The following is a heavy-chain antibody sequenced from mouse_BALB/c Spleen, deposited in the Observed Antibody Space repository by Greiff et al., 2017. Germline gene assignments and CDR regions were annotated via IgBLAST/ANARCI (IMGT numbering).Heavy chain of an antibody. CDR2: INSNGGST. Sequence: EVQLVESGGGLVQPGGSLKLSCAASGFTFSSYGMSWVRQTPDKRLELVATINSNGGSTYYPDSVKGRFTISRDNAKNTLYLQMSSLKSEDTAMYYCARDLGLRPMDYWGQGTSVTVSS. D-gene: IGHD3-1*01. J-gene: IGHJ4*01. CDR3: ARDLGLRPMDY. CDR1: GFTFSSYG. V-gene: IGHV5-6-3*01.